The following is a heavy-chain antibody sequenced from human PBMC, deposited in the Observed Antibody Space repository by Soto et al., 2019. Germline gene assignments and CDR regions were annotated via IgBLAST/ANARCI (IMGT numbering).Heavy chain of an antibody. D-gene: IGHD2-15*01. V-gene: IGHV1-18*01. Sequence: GASVKLSCKDSGYINTNYGINWVRQAPGQGLEWMGWINPYSGDTNYAQKFQGRVTMTTDTSTSTAYMEVRSLRSDDTAVYYCARGGHLLYFDYWGQGTLVTVSS. J-gene: IGHJ4*02. CDR1: GYINTNYG. CDR3: ARGGHLLYFDY. CDR2: INPYSGDT.